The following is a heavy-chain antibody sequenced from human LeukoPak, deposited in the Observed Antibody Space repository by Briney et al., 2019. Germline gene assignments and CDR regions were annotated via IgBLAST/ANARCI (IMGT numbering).Heavy chain of an antibody. CDR3: TRVGTSATYVY. CDR2: IRSRASGGTT. J-gene: IGHJ4*02. Sequence: GGSLRLSCTGSGFTLADYYMTWFRQAPGKGLEWVGFIRSRASGGTTDYAASVKNRLTISRDDSKSIVYLQMDSLETEDTAVYYCTRVGTSATYVYWGQGVLVAVSS. V-gene: IGHV3-49*03. D-gene: IGHD1-26*01. CDR1: GFTLADYY.